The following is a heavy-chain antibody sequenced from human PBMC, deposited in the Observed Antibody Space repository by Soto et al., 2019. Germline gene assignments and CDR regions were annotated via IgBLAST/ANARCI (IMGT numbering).Heavy chain of an antibody. CDR2: IYYSGST. D-gene: IGHD6-13*01. CDR1: GGSISSSSYY. CDR3: ARIHRKQLVPYWYFDL. Sequence: QLQLQESGPGLVKPSETLSLTCTVSGGSISSSSYYWGWIRQPPGKGLEWIGSIYYSGSTYYNPSLKSRVTISVDTSKNQFSLKLSSVTAADTAVYYCARIHRKQLVPYWYFDLWGRGTLVTVSS. V-gene: IGHV4-39*01. J-gene: IGHJ2*01.